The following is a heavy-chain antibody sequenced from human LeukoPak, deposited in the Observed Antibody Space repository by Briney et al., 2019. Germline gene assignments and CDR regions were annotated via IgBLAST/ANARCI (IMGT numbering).Heavy chain of an antibody. D-gene: IGHD2-2*01. Sequence: GGSLRLSCAASGFTFSGYGMHWVRQAPGKGLEWVAFIRYDGSNKYYADSVKGRFTISRDNSKNTLYLQMNSLRAEDTAVYYCAKAYGDCSSTSCSLFDYWGQGTLVTVSS. CDR1: GFTFSGYG. V-gene: IGHV3-30*02. CDR2: IRYDGSNK. J-gene: IGHJ4*02. CDR3: AKAYGDCSSTSCSLFDY.